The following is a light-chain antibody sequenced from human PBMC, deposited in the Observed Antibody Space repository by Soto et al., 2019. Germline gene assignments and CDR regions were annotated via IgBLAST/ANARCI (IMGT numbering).Light chain of an antibody. CDR2: GAS. CDR1: QSVSTN. V-gene: IGKV3-15*01. J-gene: IGKJ1*01. Sequence: EIVMTQSPATLSVSPGERATLSCRASQSVSTNLVWYQQKPGQAPRLLIYGASTRATGVPGRFSGTGSGTEFTLTISXLQSEDSAVYYCQQYNHWWTFGQGTKVDIK. CDR3: QQYNHWWT.